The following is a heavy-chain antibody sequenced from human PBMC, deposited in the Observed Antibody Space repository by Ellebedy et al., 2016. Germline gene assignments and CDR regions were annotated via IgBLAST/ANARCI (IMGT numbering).Heavy chain of an antibody. V-gene: IGHV3-30*02. CDR1: GFTFSSYG. CDR2: IWYDGSNK. D-gene: IGHD1-1*01. CDR3: AKDKDWNVLRYMDV. J-gene: IGHJ6*03. Sequence: GGSLRLSXAASGFTFSSYGMHWVRQAPGKGLEWVAVIWYDGSNKYYADSVKGRFTISRDNSKNSLYLQMNSLRAEDTALYYCAKDKDWNVLRYMDVWGKGTTVTVSS.